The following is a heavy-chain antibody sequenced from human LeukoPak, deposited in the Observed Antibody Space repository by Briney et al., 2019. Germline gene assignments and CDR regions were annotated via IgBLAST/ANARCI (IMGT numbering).Heavy chain of an antibody. V-gene: IGHV4-34*01. CDR1: GGSFSGYY. D-gene: IGHD4-17*01. J-gene: IGHJ5*02. CDR3: ARARYGDYVQTVWFDP. Sequence: SETLSLTCAVYGGSFSGYYWSWIRQPPGKGLEWIGEINHSGSTNYNPSLKSRVTISVGTSKNQFSLKLSSVTAADTAVYYCARARYGDYVQTVWFDPWGQGTLVTVSS. CDR2: INHSGST.